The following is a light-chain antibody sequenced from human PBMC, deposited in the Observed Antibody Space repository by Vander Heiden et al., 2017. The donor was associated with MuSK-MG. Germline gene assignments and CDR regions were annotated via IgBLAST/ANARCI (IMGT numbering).Light chain of an antibody. J-gene: IGKJ1*01. Sequence: DIQMTQSPSTLSASVGDRVTITCRSSQSISNWLAWYQQKPGKVPKLLIYDASNLESGVPSRCSGSGSGTEFTLTILSLQPDDFATYYCQQYNTYWTFGQGTKVEIK. CDR3: QQYNTYWT. CDR2: DAS. CDR1: QSISNW. V-gene: IGKV1-5*01.